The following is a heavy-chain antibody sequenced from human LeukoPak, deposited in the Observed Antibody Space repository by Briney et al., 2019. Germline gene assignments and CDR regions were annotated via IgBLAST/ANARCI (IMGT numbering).Heavy chain of an antibody. CDR3: ANAVRELGGSSYSSIDI. D-gene: IGHD4-11*01. J-gene: IGHJ3*02. CDR1: VFTFSSYA. Sequence: PGGSLRLSCAASVFTFSSYAMSWVRQAPGKGLEWVSMASHTGDETHYSDSVKGRFTISRDNSKNILYLQMNSLRAEDTAVYYCANAVRELGGSSYSSIDIWGQGTLVTVSS. CDR2: ASHTGDET. V-gene: IGHV3-23*01.